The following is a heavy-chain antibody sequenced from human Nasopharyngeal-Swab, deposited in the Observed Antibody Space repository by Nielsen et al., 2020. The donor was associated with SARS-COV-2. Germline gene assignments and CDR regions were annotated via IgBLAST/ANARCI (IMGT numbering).Heavy chain of an antibody. J-gene: IGHJ4*02. CDR3: AHRWGSWAGSYFDY. V-gene: IGHV2-5*02. Sequence: SGPTLVKPTQTLTLTCTFSGFSLSTSAVGVGWIRQPPGKALEWLALLYWDDDKRYSPSLKSRLTITKDTSKNQVVLTMTNMDPVDTATYYCAHRWGSWAGSYFDYWGQGTLVTVSS. D-gene: IGHD1-26*01. CDR1: GFSLSTSAVG. CDR2: LYWDDDK.